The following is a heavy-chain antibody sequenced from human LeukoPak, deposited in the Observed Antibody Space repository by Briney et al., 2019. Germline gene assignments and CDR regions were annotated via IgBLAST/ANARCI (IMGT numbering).Heavy chain of an antibody. CDR1: GGSISSGSYY. CDR3: ARSTPTDLPSNWFDP. Sequence: SETLSLTCTVSGGSISSGSYYWSWIRQPAGKVLEWIGRIYTSGSTNYNPSLKSRVTISVDTSKNQFSLKLSSVTAADTAVYYCARSTPTDLPSNWFDPWGQGTLVTVSS. J-gene: IGHJ5*02. CDR2: IYTSGST. V-gene: IGHV4-61*02.